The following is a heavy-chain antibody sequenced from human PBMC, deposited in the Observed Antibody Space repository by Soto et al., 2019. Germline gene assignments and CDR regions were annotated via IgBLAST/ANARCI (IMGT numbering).Heavy chain of an antibody. CDR2: INP. Sequence: ASVKVSCKASGYTFTSYYMHWVRQAPGQGLEWMGIINPSLKSRVTISVDMSKKQISLKVNSVTAADTAVYYCARRYCSSTSCLAGFDPWGRGTLVTVSS. J-gene: IGHJ5*02. CDR1: GYTFTSYY. D-gene: IGHD2-2*01. CDR3: ARRYCSSTSCLAGFDP. V-gene: IGHV1-46*01.